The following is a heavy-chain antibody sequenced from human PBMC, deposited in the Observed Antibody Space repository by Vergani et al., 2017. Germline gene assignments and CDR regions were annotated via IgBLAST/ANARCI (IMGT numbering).Heavy chain of an antibody. Sequence: QVQLQESGPGLVKPSQTLSLTCTASGGPISSGDYYWCWIRQPPGKGLGWIGYIYYSGSTYYNPSLKSRVTISVDTSKNQFSLKLSSVTAADTAVYYCARVGSFRRGPDYWGQGTLVTVSS. CDR3: ARVGSFRRGPDY. J-gene: IGHJ4*02. D-gene: IGHD3-10*01. CDR1: GGPISSGDYY. V-gene: IGHV4-30-4*01. CDR2: IYYSGST.